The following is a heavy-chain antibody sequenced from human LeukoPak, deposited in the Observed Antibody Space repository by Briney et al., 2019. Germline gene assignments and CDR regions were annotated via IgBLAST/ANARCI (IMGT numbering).Heavy chain of an antibody. CDR1: GYSISSGYY. V-gene: IGHV4-38-2*02. CDR3: ARDDDYSSHY. Sequence: SETLSLTCTVSGYSISSGYYWGWIRQPPGKGLEWIRSIYHSGSTYYNPSLKSRVTISVDTSKNQFSLKLSSVTAADTAAYYCARDDDYSSHYWGQGTLVTVSS. D-gene: IGHD4-11*01. CDR2: IYHSGST. J-gene: IGHJ4*02.